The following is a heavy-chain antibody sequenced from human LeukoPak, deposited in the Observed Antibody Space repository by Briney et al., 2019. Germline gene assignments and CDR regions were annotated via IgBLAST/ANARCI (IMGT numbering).Heavy chain of an antibody. Sequence: ASVKVSCKASGYTSTSYYMHWVRQAPGQGLEWMGIINPSGGSTSYAQKFQGRVTMTRDMSTSTVYMELSSLRSEDTAVYYCARDPGLMGNYYYMDVWGKGTTVTVSS. J-gene: IGHJ6*03. CDR2: INPSGGST. D-gene: IGHD6-13*01. CDR3: ARDPGLMGNYYYMDV. V-gene: IGHV1-46*01. CDR1: GYTSTSYY.